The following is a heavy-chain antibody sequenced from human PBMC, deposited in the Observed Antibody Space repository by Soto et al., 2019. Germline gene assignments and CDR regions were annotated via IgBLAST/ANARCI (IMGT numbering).Heavy chain of an antibody. V-gene: IGHV1-46*03. J-gene: IGHJ3*02. CDR2: INPSGGST. CDR3: ARDRSGYCSSTSCYSAFDI. CDR1: GYTFTSYY. D-gene: IGHD2-2*01. Sequence: QVQLVQSGAEVKKPGASVKVSCKASGYTFTSYYMHWVRQAPGQGLEWMGIINPSGGSTSYAQKCQGRVTMTRDTSTSTVYMELSSLRSEDTAVYYCARDRSGYCSSTSCYSAFDIWGQGTMVTVSS.